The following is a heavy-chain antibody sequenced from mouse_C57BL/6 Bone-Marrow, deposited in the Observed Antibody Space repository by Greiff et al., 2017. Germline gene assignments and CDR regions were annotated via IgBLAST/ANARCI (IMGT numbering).Heavy chain of an antibody. CDR3: AREDGAWFAY. V-gene: IGHV5-4*01. Sequence: EVQLVESGGGLVKPGGSLKLSCAASGFTFSSYALSWVRQTPEQRLEWVATISDGGSYTYSPDNVKGRFTISRDNPKNTLYLQRSLLKSEDTAMYSCAREDGAWFAYWGQGTLVTVSA. D-gene: IGHD2-3*01. J-gene: IGHJ3*01. CDR2: ISDGGSYT. CDR1: GFTFSSYA.